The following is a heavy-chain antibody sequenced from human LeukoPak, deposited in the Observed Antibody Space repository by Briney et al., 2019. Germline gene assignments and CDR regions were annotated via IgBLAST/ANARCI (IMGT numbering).Heavy chain of an antibody. CDR3: VKGVGSSGWYGRY. CDR2: ISSNWGST. CDR1: GFTFSSYA. D-gene: IGHD6-19*01. J-gene: IGHJ4*02. V-gene: IGHV3-64D*06. Sequence: GGSLRLSCSASGFTFSSYAMHWVRQAPGKGLEYVSAISSNWGSTYYADSVKGRFTISRDNSKNTLYLQMSSLRAEDTAVYYCVKGVGSSGWYGRYWGQGTLVTVSS.